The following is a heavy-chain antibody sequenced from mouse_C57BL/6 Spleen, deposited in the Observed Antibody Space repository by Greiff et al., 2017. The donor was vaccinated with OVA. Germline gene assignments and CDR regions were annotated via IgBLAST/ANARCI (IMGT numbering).Heavy chain of an antibody. J-gene: IGHJ1*03. CDR1: GYAFSSYW. CDR2: IYPGDGDT. D-gene: IGHD4-1*01. CDR3: ARDWDDYWYFDV. Sequence: QVQLQQSGAELVKPGASVKISCKASGYAFSSYWMNWVKQRPGQGLEWIGQIYPGDGDTNYNGKFKGKATLTADKSSSTAYMQLSSLTSEDSAVYFCARDWDDYWYFDVWGTGTTVTVSS. V-gene: IGHV1-80*01.